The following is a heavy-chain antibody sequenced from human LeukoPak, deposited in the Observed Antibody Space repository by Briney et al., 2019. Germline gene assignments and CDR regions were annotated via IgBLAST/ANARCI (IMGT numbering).Heavy chain of an antibody. CDR3: AREVAPYGDAPLSFDY. J-gene: IGHJ4*02. CDR1: GGSISSGSYY. CDR2: IYTSGST. D-gene: IGHD4-17*01. Sequence: SETLSLXCTVSGGSISSGSYYWSWIRQPAGKGLEWIGRIYTSGSTNYNPSLKSRVTISVDTSKNQFSLKLSSVTAADTAVYYCAREVAPYGDAPLSFDYWGQGTLVTVSS. V-gene: IGHV4-61*02.